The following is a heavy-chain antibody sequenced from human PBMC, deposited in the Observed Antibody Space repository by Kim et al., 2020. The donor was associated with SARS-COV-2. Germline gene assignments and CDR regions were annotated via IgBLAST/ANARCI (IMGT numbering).Heavy chain of an antibody. V-gene: IGHV1-69*04. Sequence: SVKVSCKASGGTFSSYAISWVRQAPGQGLEWMGRIIPIFGIANYAQKFQGRVTITADKSTSTAYMELSSLRSEDKAVYYCARSTYYYDSSGYHFDYWGQGTLVTVSS. CDR3: ARSTYYYDSSGYHFDY. CDR2: IIPIFGIA. J-gene: IGHJ4*02. CDR1: GGTFSSYA. D-gene: IGHD3-22*01.